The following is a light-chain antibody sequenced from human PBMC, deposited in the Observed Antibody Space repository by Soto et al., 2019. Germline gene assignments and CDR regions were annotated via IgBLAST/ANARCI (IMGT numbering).Light chain of an antibody. Sequence: QSALTQPPSAAGSPGQSVTISCTGTSSDVGGCKFFSWYQQYPGKAPKLIIYEVSKRTSGCPDRFSGFQSGNTASLTVSGLQSEDEADYYCSSCAGRNNPYVFGTGTKLTV. CDR2: EVS. CDR1: SSDVGGCKF. V-gene: IGLV2-8*01. CDR3: SSCAGRNNPYV. J-gene: IGLJ1*01.